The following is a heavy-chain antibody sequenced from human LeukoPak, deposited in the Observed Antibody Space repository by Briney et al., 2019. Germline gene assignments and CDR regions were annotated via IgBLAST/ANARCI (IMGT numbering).Heavy chain of an antibody. CDR1: GGSISSGGYS. Sequence: SQTLSLTCAVSGGSISSGGYSLSWIRQPPGKGLEWIVYIYHSGSTYYNPSLKSRVTISVDRSKNQFSLKLSSVTAADTAVYYCARWPGFDYWGQGTLVTVSS. J-gene: IGHJ4*02. CDR2: IYHSGST. V-gene: IGHV4-30-2*01. CDR3: ARWPGFDY.